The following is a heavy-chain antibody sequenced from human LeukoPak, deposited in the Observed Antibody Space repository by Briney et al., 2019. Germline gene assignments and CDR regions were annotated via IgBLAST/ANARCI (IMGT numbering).Heavy chain of an antibody. J-gene: IGHJ3*02. CDR1: AYSLTELS. Sequence: ASGKVSCTVSAYSLTELSMHRDRHAPGKGIELMGGFDPGDGETIYAQKYQGRVTMTEATSTDTAYMELSSLRSEDTAVYYCATHLRGWYSAFDIWGQGTMLTVSS. V-gene: IGHV1-24*01. D-gene: IGHD6-19*01. CDR2: FDPGDGET. CDR3: ATHLRGWYSAFDI.